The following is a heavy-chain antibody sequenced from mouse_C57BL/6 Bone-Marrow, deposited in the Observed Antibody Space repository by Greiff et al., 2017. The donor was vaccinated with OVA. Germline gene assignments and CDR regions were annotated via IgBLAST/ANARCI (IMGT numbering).Heavy chain of an antibody. Sequence: QVQLQQSGAELVRPGTSVKVSCKASGYAFTNYLIEWVKQRPGQGLEWIGVINPGSGGTNYNEKFKGKATLTADKSSSTAYMQLSILTSEDSAVYFCARGEETGTGAMDYWGQGTSVTVSS. J-gene: IGHJ4*01. CDR1: GYAFTNYL. CDR3: ARGEETGTGAMDY. V-gene: IGHV1-54*01. CDR2: INPGSGGT. D-gene: IGHD4-1*01.